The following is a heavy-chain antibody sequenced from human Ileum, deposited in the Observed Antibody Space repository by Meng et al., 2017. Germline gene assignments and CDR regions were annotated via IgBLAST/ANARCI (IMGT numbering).Heavy chain of an antibody. Sequence: QVQLVESGGGVVQPGRSLRLSCAASGFTFSSYGMHWVRKAPGKGLEWVAVISYDGSNKYYADSVKGRFTISRDNSKNTLYLQMNSLRAEDTAVYYCAKDRLFGSSGYYSCFDYWGQGTLVTVSS. J-gene: IGHJ4*02. CDR2: ISYDGSNK. D-gene: IGHD3-22*01. CDR3: AKDRLFGSSGYYSCFDY. V-gene: IGHV3-30*18. CDR1: GFTFSSYG.